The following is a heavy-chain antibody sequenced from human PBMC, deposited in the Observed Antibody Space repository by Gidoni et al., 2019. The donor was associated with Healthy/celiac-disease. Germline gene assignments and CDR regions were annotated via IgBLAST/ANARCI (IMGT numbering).Heavy chain of an antibody. D-gene: IGHD3-22*01. CDR3: ASNSYYYDSPHAFDI. J-gene: IGHJ3*02. Sequence: DVQLVQSRAEVKTPGPSLKISCKGSGFIFTSYWIGWVRQLPGKGLEWMGIIYPGDSDTRYSPSFQGQVTISADKAIRTAYLQWSSLKASDNAMYYCASNSYYYDSPHAFDIWGQGTMVTVSS. CDR1: GFIFTSYW. V-gene: IGHV5-51*03. CDR2: IYPGDSDT.